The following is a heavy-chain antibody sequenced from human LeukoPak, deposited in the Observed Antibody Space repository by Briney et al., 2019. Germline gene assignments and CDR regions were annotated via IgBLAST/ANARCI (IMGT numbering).Heavy chain of an antibody. Sequence: PSETLSLTCTVSGGSISSSSYYWGWIRQPPGKGLEWIGSIYYSGSTYYNPSLKSRVTISVDTSKNQFSLKLSSVTAADTAVYYCARDSDGGDFNWFDPWGQGTLVTVSS. V-gene: IGHV4-39*07. CDR1: GGSISSSSYY. D-gene: IGHD2-21*01. CDR2: IYYSGST. J-gene: IGHJ5*02. CDR3: ARDSDGGDFNWFDP.